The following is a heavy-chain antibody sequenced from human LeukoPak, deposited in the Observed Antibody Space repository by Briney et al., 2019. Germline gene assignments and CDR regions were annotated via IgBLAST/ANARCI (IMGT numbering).Heavy chain of an antibody. CDR3: ARGQDGYNLDY. Sequence: GGSLRLSCAASGFTFSSYSMNWVRQAPGKGLEWVSYISSSSSTIYYADPVKGRFTISRDNAKNSLYLQMNSLRAEDTAVYYCARGQDGYNLDYWGQGTLVTVSS. J-gene: IGHJ4*02. CDR2: ISSSSSTI. V-gene: IGHV3-48*01. D-gene: IGHD5-24*01. CDR1: GFTFSSYS.